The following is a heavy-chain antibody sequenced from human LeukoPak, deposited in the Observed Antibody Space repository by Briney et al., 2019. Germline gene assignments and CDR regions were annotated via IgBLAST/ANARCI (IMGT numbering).Heavy chain of an antibody. CDR1: GLTFSSHG. CDR3: AEDEKYCSSTNCYYVY. V-gene: IGHV3-23*01. J-gene: IGHJ4*02. Sequence: GGSLRLSCAATGLTFSSHGMHWVRQAPGKGLEWVSAISGSGGSTYYADSVKGRFTISRDNSKNTLYLQMNSLRAEDTAVYYCAEDEKYCSSTNCYYVYWGQGTLVTVSS. D-gene: IGHD2-2*01. CDR2: ISGSGGST.